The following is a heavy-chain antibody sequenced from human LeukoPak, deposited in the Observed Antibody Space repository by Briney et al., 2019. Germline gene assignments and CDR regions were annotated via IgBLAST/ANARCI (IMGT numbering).Heavy chain of an antibody. CDR1: GGSISSGGYY. CDR2: IYYSGST. J-gene: IGHJ4*02. D-gene: IGHD5-12*01. CDR3: ARDGYSGYDLRY. Sequence: PSQTLSLTCTVSGGSISSGGYYWSWIRQHPGKGLEWIGYIYYSGSTYYNPSLKGRVTISVDTSKNQFSLKLSSVTAADTAVYYCARDGYSGYDLRYWGQGTLVTVSS. V-gene: IGHV4-31*03.